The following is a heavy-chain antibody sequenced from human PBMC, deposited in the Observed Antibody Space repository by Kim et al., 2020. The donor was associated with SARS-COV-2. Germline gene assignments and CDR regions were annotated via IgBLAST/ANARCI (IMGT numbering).Heavy chain of an antibody. CDR2: INHSGST. Sequence: SETLSLTCAVYGGSFSGYYWSWIRQPPGKGLEWIGEINHSGSTNYNPSLKSRVTISVDTSKNQFSLKLSSVTAADTAVYYCARGQGYYGSGGYDYWGQGTLVTVSS. CDR3: ARGQGYYGSGGYDY. J-gene: IGHJ4*02. V-gene: IGHV4-34*01. CDR1: GGSFSGYY. D-gene: IGHD3-10*01.